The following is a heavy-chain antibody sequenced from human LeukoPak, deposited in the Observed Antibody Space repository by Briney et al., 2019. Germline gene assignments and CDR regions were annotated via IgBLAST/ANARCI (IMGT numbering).Heavy chain of an antibody. CDR2: IKQDGSEK. Sequence: GGSLRLSCAASGFTFSSYWMSWVRQAPGKGLEWVANIKQDGSEKYYVDSVKGRFTISRDNAKNSLYLQMNSQRAEDTAVYYCARDGPDFWSGYYWEVWGQGTLVTVSS. CDR1: GFTFSSYW. D-gene: IGHD3-3*01. V-gene: IGHV3-7*01. CDR3: ARDGPDFWSGYYWEV. J-gene: IGHJ4*02.